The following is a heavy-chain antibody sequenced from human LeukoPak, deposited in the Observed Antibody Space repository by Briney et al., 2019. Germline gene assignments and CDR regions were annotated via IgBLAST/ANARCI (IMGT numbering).Heavy chain of an antibody. Sequence: ASVKVSCKASGYTFTSYGISWVRQAPGQGLEWMGWISAYNGNINYAQKLQGRVTMTTDTSTSTAYMELRSLRSDDTAVYYCARDPAPYSSSWYALHFDYWGQGTLVTVSS. CDR2: ISAYNGNI. V-gene: IGHV1-18*01. CDR1: GYTFTSYG. CDR3: ARDPAPYSSSWYALHFDY. J-gene: IGHJ4*02. D-gene: IGHD6-13*01.